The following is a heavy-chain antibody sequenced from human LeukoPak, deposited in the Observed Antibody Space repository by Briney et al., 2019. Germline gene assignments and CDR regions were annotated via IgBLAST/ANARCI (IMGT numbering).Heavy chain of an antibody. D-gene: IGHD3-3*01. CDR1: GFTFSSYW. V-gene: IGHV3-7*01. Sequence: PEGSLRLSCAASGFTFSSYWMRWVRQAPGKGLEWVANIKQDGSEKYYVDSVKGRFTISRDNAKNSLYLQMNSLRAEDTAVYYCASFTIFGPYYYYYYMDVWGKGTTVTVSS. CDR2: IKQDGSEK. J-gene: IGHJ6*03. CDR3: ASFTIFGPYYYYYYMDV.